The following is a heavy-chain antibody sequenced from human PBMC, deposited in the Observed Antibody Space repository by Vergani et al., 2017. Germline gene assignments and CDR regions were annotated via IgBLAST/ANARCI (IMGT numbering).Heavy chain of an antibody. CDR3: ARLGGFCDSSSCYSNVDY. V-gene: IGHV3-7*01. Sequence: EVQLLESGGGLAQPGGSLRLPCAASGFTFRNYAMLWVRQAPGKGREWVANLKQDGTEKHTVNSLKGRFTIVRDNTENALYLQRNSLRAEDTAVYYCARLGGFCDSSSCYSNVDYWGQGTLVTVSS. CDR1: GFTFRNYA. J-gene: IGHJ4*02. CDR2: LKQDGTEK. D-gene: IGHD3-22*01.